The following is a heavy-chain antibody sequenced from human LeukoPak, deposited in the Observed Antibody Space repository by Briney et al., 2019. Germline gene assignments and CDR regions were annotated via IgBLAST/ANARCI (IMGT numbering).Heavy chain of an antibody. CDR3: ARGRYLLGYCSSTSCYGGDY. J-gene: IGHJ4*02. D-gene: IGHD2-2*01. CDR1: GYTFTSYD. Sequence: GASVKVSCKASGYTFTSYDINWVRQAPGQGLEWMGWMNPNSGNTGYAQKFQGRVTMTRNTSISTAYMELSSLRSEDTAVYYCARGRYLLGYCSSTSCYGGDYWGQGTLVTVSS. V-gene: IGHV1-8*01. CDR2: MNPNSGNT.